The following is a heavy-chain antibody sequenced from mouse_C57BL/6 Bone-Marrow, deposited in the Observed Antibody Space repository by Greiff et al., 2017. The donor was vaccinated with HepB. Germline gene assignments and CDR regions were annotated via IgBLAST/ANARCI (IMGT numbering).Heavy chain of an antibody. V-gene: IGHV6-3*01. Sequence: DVHLVESGGGLVQPGGSMKLSCVASGFTFSNYWMNWVRQSPEKGLEWVAQIRVKSDNYATHYAESVKGRFTISRDDSKSSVYLQMNNLRAEDTVIYYSTGSGAIWDDYFDYWGQGTTLTVSS. CDR1: GFTFSNYW. CDR2: IRVKSDNYAT. D-gene: IGHD4-1*01. J-gene: IGHJ2*01. CDR3: TGSGAIWDDYFDY.